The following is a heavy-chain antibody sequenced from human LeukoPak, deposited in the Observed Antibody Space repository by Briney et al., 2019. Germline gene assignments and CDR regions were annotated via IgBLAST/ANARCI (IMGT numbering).Heavy chain of an antibody. CDR1: GYTFTGYY. D-gene: IGHD2-2*01. V-gene: IGHV1-2*02. J-gene: IGHJ3*02. CDR2: INPNSGGT. Sequence: ASVKVSCKASGYTFTGYYMHWVRQAPGQGLEWMGLINPNSGGTNYAQKFQGRVTMTRDTSISTAYMELSRLRSDDTAVYYCARADLYCSSTSCPLSDAFDIWGQGTMVTVSS. CDR3: ARADLYCSSTSCPLSDAFDI.